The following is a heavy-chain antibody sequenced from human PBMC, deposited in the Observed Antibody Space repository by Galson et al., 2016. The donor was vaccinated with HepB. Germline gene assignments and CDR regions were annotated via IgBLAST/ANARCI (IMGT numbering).Heavy chain of an antibody. D-gene: IGHD6-13*01. CDR3: ARDLSGYTSSWYTDYLDY. CDR1: GYTFTNYG. Sequence: SVKVSCKASGYTFTNYGISWVRQAPGQGLEWMGWISAYNGNTNSAQKFQGRVTMTTDTSTSTAYMALRSLRAGDTAVYYCARDLSGYTSSWYTDYLDYWGQGTLVTVSS. V-gene: IGHV1-18*04. CDR2: ISAYNGNT. J-gene: IGHJ4*02.